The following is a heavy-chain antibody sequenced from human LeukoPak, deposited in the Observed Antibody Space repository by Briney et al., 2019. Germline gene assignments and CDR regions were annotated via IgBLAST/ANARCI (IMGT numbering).Heavy chain of an antibody. V-gene: IGHV4-39*06. CDR1: GGSISSSSYY. J-gene: IGHJ4*02. CDR3: ARAGYGGNLCAPDY. Sequence: SESLSLTCTVSGGSISSSSYYWGRLRPPPGKGLEWIGSIYYSWRTYYNPSHKRRVTISIDTAKNQFTLKLSSVTAADTAAYYCARAGYGGNLCAPDYWGQRTLVTVSS. D-gene: IGHD4-23*01. CDR2: IYYSWRT.